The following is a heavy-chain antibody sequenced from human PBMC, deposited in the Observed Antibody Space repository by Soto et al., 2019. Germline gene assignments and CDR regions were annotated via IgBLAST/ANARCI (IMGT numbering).Heavy chain of an antibody. V-gene: IGHV3-74*01. CDR2: IDNAGTDS. Sequence: EVQLVESGGGLVQPGGSLRLSCAASGFTFSGRSMHWVRQAPGKGLVWVSGIDNAGTDSTYADSVKGRFASSRDNAKNTLYLHMNSLRVEDTAVYSCARGLFGQDVWGKGTTVTVSS. CDR3: ARGLFGQDV. CDR1: GFTFSGRS. D-gene: IGHD3-10*02. J-gene: IGHJ6*04.